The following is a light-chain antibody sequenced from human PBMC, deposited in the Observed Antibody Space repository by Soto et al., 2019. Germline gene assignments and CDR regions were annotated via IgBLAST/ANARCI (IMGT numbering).Light chain of an antibody. J-gene: IGKJ4*01. CDR3: MQALQTLPLT. Sequence: DIVMTQSPLFLPVTPGEPASISCRSSQSLRHSNGFHYLDWYLQKPGQSPQLLIYLGSNRASGVPDRFSGSGSGTDFILNISRVEAEDIVIYYCMQALQTLPLTFGGGTKVEIK. V-gene: IGKV2-28*01. CDR2: LGS. CDR1: QSLRHSNGFHY.